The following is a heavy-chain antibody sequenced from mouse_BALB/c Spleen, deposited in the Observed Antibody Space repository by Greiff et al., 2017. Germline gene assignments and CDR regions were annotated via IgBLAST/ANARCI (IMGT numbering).Heavy chain of an antibody. CDR1: GYTFTSYW. V-gene: IGHV1-7*01. CDR3: ARYDYGYGKAWFAY. D-gene: IGHD2-2*01. CDR2: INPSTGYT. J-gene: IGHJ3*01. Sequence: QVQLQQSGAELAKPGASVKMSCKASGYTFTSYWMHWVKQRPGQGLEWIGYINPSTGYTEYNQKFKDKATLTADKSSSTAYMQLSSLTSEDSAVYYCARYDYGYGKAWFAYWGQGTLVTVSA.